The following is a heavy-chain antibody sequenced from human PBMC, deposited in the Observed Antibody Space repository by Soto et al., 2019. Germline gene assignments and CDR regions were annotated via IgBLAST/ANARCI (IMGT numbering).Heavy chain of an antibody. CDR3: ARLGDTTRPYNWFDP. Sequence: SETLSLTCTVSGGSISSSSYYWGWIRQPPGKGLEWIGSIYYSGSTYYNPSLKSRVTISVDTSKNQFSLKLSSVTAADTAVYYCARLGDTTRPYNWFDPWGQGTLVTVSS. D-gene: IGHD5-12*01. CDR1: GGSISSSSYY. V-gene: IGHV4-39*01. CDR2: IYYSGST. J-gene: IGHJ5*02.